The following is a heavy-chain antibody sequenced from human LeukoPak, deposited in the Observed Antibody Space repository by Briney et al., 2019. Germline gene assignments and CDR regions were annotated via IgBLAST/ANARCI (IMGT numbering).Heavy chain of an antibody. D-gene: IGHD1-26*01. J-gene: IGHJ4*02. Sequence: SETLSLTCTVSGGSISSGGYYWSWIRQPPGKGLEWIGYIYISGSTNCNPSLKSRVTMSRDTSKNRFSLKLSSVTAADTAVYYCARGGWELELDYWGQGILVTVSS. CDR2: IYISGST. V-gene: IGHV4-61*08. CDR3: ARGGWELELDY. CDR1: GGSISSGGYY.